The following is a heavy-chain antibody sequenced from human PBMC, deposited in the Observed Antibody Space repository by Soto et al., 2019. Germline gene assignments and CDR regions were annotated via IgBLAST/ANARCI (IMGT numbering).Heavy chain of an antibody. CDR3: AAGSGYSYGSYYYYGMDV. D-gene: IGHD5-18*01. Sequence: SETLSLTCAVSGGSISSSNWWSWVRQPPGKGLEWIGEIYHSGSTNYNPSLKSRVTISVDKSKNQFSLKLSSVTAADTAVYYCAAGSGYSYGSYYYYGMDVWGQGTTVT. CDR2: IYHSGST. CDR1: GGSISSSNW. J-gene: IGHJ6*02. V-gene: IGHV4-4*02.